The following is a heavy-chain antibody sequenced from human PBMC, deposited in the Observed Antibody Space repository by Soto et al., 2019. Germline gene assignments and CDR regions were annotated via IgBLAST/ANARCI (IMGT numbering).Heavy chain of an antibody. D-gene: IGHD6-19*01. CDR2: IYWDDDK. V-gene: IGHV2-5*02. CDR1: GFSLSTSGVG. Sequence: SGPTLVNPTQTLTLTCTFSGFSLSTSGVGVGWIRQPPGKALEWLALIYWDDDKRYSPSLKSRLTITKDTSKNQVVLTMTNMDPVDTATYYCAHTYSSGWSPQKYYFDYWGQGTLVTVSS. CDR3: AHTYSSGWSPQKYYFDY. J-gene: IGHJ4*02.